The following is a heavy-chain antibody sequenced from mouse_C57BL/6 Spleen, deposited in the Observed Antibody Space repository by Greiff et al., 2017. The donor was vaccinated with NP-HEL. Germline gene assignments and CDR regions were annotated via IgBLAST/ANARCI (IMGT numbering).Heavy chain of an antibody. J-gene: IGHJ2*01. V-gene: IGHV1-84*01. CDR2: IYPGSGNT. D-gene: IGHD2-3*01. Sequence: QVQLKQSGPELVKPGASVKISCKASGYTFTDYYINWVKQRPGQGLEWIGWIYPGSGNTKYNEKFKGKATLTVDTSSSTAYMQLSSLTSEDSAVYFCARYGRALYDGFYYFDYWGQGTTLTVSS. CDR3: ARYGRALYDGFYYFDY. CDR1: GYTFTDYY.